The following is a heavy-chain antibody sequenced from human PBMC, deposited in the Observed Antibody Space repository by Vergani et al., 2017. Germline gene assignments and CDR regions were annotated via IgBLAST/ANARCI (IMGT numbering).Heavy chain of an antibody. CDR2: ISSSSSTI. CDR3: ARVFSEYYGSDWYFDL. D-gene: IGHD3-10*01. J-gene: IGHJ2*01. Sequence: EVQLVESGGGLVQPGGSLRLSCSASGFTFSSYEMNWVRQAPGKGLEWVSYISSSSSTIYYADSVKGRFTISRDNAKNSLYLQMNSLRAEDTAVYYCARVFSEYYGSDWYFDLWGRGTLVTVSS. CDR1: GFTFSSYE. V-gene: IGHV3-48*03.